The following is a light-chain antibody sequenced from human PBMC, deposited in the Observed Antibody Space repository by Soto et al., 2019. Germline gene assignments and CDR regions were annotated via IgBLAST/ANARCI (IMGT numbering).Light chain of an antibody. J-gene: IGKJ2*01. CDR2: DAS. CDR3: QQYNNWPYT. Sequence: EIVLTQSPATLSLSPGERATLSCRASQSVKSYLAWYQQKPGQAPRLLISDASTRATGFPARFSVSGSGTESTLTTSDLQSEDFAVYFCQQYNNWPYTFGQGTKLDIK. V-gene: IGKV3-15*01. CDR1: QSVKSY.